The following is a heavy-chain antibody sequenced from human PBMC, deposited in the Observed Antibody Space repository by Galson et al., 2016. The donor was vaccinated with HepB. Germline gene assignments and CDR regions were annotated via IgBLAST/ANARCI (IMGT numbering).Heavy chain of an antibody. CDR3: ARDSWGADY. Sequence: SGAEVKKPGESLKISCKASGDTFTRHNTHWVRQAPGQGLEWMGMIFASGGRTSTVQKFQGRVTMTRDTSTSTVYMEMSSRKSDDTAVYYCARDSWGADYWGQGTLATVSS. CDR1: GDTFTRHN. J-gene: IGHJ4*02. D-gene: IGHD3-16*01. V-gene: IGHV1-46*01. CDR2: IFASGGRT.